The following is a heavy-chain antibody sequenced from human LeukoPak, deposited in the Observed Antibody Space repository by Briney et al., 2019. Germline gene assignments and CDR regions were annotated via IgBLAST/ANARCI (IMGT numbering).Heavy chain of an antibody. CDR2: IKQDGSEI. D-gene: IGHD2-2*01. CDR1: GFTISSYW. Sequence: QPGGSLRLSCAASGFTISSYWMSWVRQAPGKGLEWVANIKQDGSEIYYVDSVKGRFTISRDNAKNSLYLQMNSLRVEDTAVYYCARYARLLDYWGQGSLVTVSS. V-gene: IGHV3-7*03. CDR3: ARYARLLDY. J-gene: IGHJ4*02.